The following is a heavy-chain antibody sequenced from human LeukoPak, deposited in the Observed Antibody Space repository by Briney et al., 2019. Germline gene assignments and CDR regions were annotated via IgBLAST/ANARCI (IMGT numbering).Heavy chain of an antibody. V-gene: IGHV4-59*01. CDR3: AKLGPSAWYEAFDI. CDR2: IYYSGNT. D-gene: IGHD6-19*01. J-gene: IGHJ3*02. CDR1: GGSISNYY. Sequence: SETLSLTCTVSGGSISNYYWSWIRQPPGKGLEWIGYIYYSGNTNFNPSLKSRVTISVDTSKNQFSLRLTSVTAADTAVYYCAKLGPSAWYEAFDIWGQGTMVTVSS.